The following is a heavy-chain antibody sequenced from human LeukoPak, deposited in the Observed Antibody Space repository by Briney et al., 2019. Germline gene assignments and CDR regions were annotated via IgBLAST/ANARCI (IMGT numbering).Heavy chain of an antibody. Sequence: GGSLRLSCAATGFTFDDYAMHWVRQGPGKSLEWVSLINENGDIAYYGDSVRGRFTVSRDNAKNSLYLQMNSLTTEDTALYYCAKARWEPNFDYWGQGTLVTVSS. CDR2: INENGDIA. V-gene: IGHV3-43*02. CDR3: AKARWEPNFDY. J-gene: IGHJ4*02. CDR1: GFTFDDYA. D-gene: IGHD1-26*01.